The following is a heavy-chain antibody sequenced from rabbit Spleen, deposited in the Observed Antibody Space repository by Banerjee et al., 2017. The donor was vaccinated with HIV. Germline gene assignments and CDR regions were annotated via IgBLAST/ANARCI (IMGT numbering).Heavy chain of an antibody. Sequence: TCTASGFSFSSKLYMCWVRQPPGKGLEWIGCIYGGTSGTTYYATWAKGRFTVSKTSSTTVTLQATSLTVADTATYFCARSDLGWGGYGDGNLWGPGTLVTVS. J-gene: IGHJ4*01. CDR1: GFSFSSKLY. V-gene: IGHV1S40*01. CDR2: IYGGTSGTT. CDR3: ARSDLGWGGYGDGNL. D-gene: IGHD6-1*01.